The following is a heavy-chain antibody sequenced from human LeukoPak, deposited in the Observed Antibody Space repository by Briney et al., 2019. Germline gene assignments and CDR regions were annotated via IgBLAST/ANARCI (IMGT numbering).Heavy chain of an antibody. CDR1: GFTFSSYA. J-gene: IGHJ6*03. D-gene: IGHD1-26*01. CDR2: ISYDGSNK. Sequence: GGSLRLSCAASGFTFSSYAMHWVRQAPGKGLEWVAVISYDGSNKYYADSVKGRFTISRDNSKNILYLQMNGLRAEDTAMYYCARDPYSGSYGNYYYYFMDVWGKGTTVTISS. V-gene: IGHV3-30*04. CDR3: ARDPYSGSYGNYYYYFMDV.